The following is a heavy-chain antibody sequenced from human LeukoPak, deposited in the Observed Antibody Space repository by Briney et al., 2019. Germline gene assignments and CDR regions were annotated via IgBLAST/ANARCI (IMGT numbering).Heavy chain of an antibody. CDR1: GGSISSGSYY. V-gene: IGHV4-61*02. Sequence: SETLSLTCTVSGGSISSGSYYWSWIRQPAGKGLEWIGRIYTSGSTNYNPSLKSRVTISVDTSKNQFSLKLSSVTAADTAVCYCARDHARYCTNGVCYPSLWGQGTMVTVSS. CDR2: IYTSGST. CDR3: ARDHARYCTNGVCYPSL. D-gene: IGHD2-8*01. J-gene: IGHJ3*01.